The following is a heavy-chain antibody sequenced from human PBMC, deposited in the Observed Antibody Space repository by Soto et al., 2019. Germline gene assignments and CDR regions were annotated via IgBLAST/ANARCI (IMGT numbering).Heavy chain of an antibody. J-gene: IGHJ4*02. D-gene: IGHD2-2*01. CDR2: ISGSGGST. Sequence: GGSLRLSCAASGFTFSSYAMSWVRQAPGKGLEWVSAISGSGGSTYYADSVKGRFTISRDNSKNTLYLQMNSLRAEDTAVYYCARATSPRTSPPFDYWGQGTLVTVSS. CDR1: GFTFSSYA. V-gene: IGHV3-23*01. CDR3: ARATSPRTSPPFDY.